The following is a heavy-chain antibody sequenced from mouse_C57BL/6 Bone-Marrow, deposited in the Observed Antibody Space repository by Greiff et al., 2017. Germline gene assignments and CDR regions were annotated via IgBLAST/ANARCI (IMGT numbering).Heavy chain of an antibody. CDR3: ARHYYGSSYWYFDV. D-gene: IGHD1-1*01. CDR1: GYTFTSYW. V-gene: IGHV1-69*01. Sequence: VKLQQSGAELVMPGASVKLSCKASGYTFTSYWMHWVKQRPGQGLEWIGEIDPSDSYTNYNQKFKGKSTLTVDKSSSTAYMQLSSLTSEDSAVYYCARHYYGSSYWYFDVWGTGTTVTVSS. CDR2: IDPSDSYT. J-gene: IGHJ1*03.